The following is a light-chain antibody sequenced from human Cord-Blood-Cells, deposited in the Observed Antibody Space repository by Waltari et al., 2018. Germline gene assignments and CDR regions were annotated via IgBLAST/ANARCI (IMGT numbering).Light chain of an antibody. V-gene: IGLV3-19*01. J-gene: IGLJ2*01. CDR2: GKN. Sequence: SSELTHDPAVSVALRQTVRITCQGDSLRSKSASWHQQKPGQAPVLVIYGKNNRPSGIPDRFSGSSSGNTASLTITGAQAEDEADYYCNSRDSSGNHLRVFGGGTKLTVL. CDR1: SLRSKS. CDR3: NSRDSSGNHLRV.